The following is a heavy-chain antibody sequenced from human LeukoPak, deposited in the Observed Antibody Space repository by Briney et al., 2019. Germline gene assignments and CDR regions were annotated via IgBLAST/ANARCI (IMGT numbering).Heavy chain of an antibody. V-gene: IGHV3-30-3*01. Sequence: GGSLRLSCAASGFTFSSYAMHWVRQAPGKGLEWVAVISYDGSSKYYADSVKGRFTISRDNSKNTLCLQMNSLRAEDTAVYYCAAGYYDFWSGYPPFDYWGQGTLVTVSS. CDR2: ISYDGSSK. CDR1: GFTFSSYA. CDR3: AAGYYDFWSGYPPFDY. D-gene: IGHD3-3*01. J-gene: IGHJ4*02.